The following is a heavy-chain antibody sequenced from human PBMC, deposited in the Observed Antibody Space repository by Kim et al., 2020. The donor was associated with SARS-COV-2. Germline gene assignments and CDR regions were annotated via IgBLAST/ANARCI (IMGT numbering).Heavy chain of an antibody. J-gene: IGHJ6*02. D-gene: IGHD3-10*01. V-gene: IGHV4-30-2*01. CDR3: ARGYGSGRPYGMDV. CDR1: GGSISSGGYS. Sequence: SETLSLTCAVSGGSISSGGYSWSWIRQPPGKGLEWIGYIYYSGSTYYNPSLKSRVTISVDRSKNQFSLKLSSVTAADTAVYYCARGYGSGRPYGMDVCGQGTTVNVSS. CDR2: IYYSGST.